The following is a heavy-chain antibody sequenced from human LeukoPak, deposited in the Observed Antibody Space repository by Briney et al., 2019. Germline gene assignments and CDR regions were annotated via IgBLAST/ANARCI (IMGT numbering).Heavy chain of an antibody. CDR1: GGSISSSNW. Sequence: PSETLSLTCAASGGSISSSNWWSWVRQPPGKGLEWIGEINHSGTTNYNPSLKSRVTISVDTSKNPFSLNLSSVTAADTAVYYCARGTYYDILTGLNRPSYYYYGMDVWGQGTTVTVSS. V-gene: IGHV4-4*02. D-gene: IGHD3-9*01. J-gene: IGHJ6*02. CDR2: INHSGTT. CDR3: ARGTYYDILTGLNRPSYYYYGMDV.